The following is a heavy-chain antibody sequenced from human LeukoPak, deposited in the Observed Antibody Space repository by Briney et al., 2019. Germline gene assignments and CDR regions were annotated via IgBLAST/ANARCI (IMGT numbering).Heavy chain of an antibody. V-gene: IGHV3-33*01. CDR1: GXTFSSYG. D-gene: IGHD4-17*01. J-gene: IGHJ3*02. Sequence: QPGRSLSLSFAASGXTFSSYGMHWVRQAPGKGLEWVALIWYDGSKKFYTDSVKGRFTISRDNSKNTLYLQMNSLRAEDTAVYYCARDEAVMTTVLSDAFDIWGQGTMVTVSS. CDR2: IWYDGSKK. CDR3: ARDEAVMTTVLSDAFDI.